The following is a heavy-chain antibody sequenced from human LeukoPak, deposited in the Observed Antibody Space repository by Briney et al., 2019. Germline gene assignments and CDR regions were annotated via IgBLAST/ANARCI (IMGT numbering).Heavy chain of an antibody. Sequence: ASVKVSCKASGYTFTGYYMHWVRQAPGLGFEWMGWINPKSGGTGYPQKFQGRLTMTRDTSISTAYMELSRLRSDDTAVYYCVPSANYYYFDYWGQGTLVTVSS. V-gene: IGHV1-2*02. D-gene: IGHD4/OR15-4a*01. CDR3: VPSANYYYFDY. CDR1: GYTFTGYY. J-gene: IGHJ4*02. CDR2: INPKSGGT.